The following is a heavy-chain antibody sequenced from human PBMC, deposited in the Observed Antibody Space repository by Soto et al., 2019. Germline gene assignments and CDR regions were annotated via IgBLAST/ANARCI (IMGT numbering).Heavy chain of an antibody. J-gene: IGHJ6*02. CDR3: AKETATSVDYYYFFGLAV. Sequence: QVQLVESGGGVVQPGRSLRLSCSASGFIFGTYGMDWVRQAPGKRLEWVALISYDGNKEFYADSVKGRFTISIDNSRNTLYLHMNSLKPEDTAMYYCAKETATSVDYYYFFGLAVWGPGTTVSVSS. CDR2: ISYDGNKE. D-gene: IGHD1-1*01. V-gene: IGHV3-30*18. CDR1: GFIFGTYG.